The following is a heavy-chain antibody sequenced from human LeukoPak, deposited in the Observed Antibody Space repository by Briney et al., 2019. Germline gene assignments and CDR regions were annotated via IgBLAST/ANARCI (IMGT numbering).Heavy chain of an antibody. Sequence: ASVKVSCKASGYTFTGYGISWVRQAPGQGLEWMGWISAYNGNTNYAQKLQGRVTMTTDTSTSTAYMELRSLRSDDTAVYYCARGVDTAMVDYYYYYGMDVWGQGTTVTVSS. D-gene: IGHD5-18*01. CDR1: GYTFTGYG. CDR3: ARGVDTAMVDYYYYYGMDV. J-gene: IGHJ6*02. V-gene: IGHV1-18*01. CDR2: ISAYNGNT.